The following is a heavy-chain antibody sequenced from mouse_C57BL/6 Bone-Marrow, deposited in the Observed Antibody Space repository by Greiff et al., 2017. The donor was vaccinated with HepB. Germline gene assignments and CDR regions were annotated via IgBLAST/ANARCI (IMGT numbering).Heavy chain of an antibody. Sequence: EVKLQESGGGLVKPGGSLKLSCAASGFTFSSYAMSWVRQTPEKRLEWVATISDGGSYTYYPDNVKGRFTISRDNAKNNLYLQMSHLKSEDTAMYYCARGGFAWFAYWGQGTLVTVSA. J-gene: IGHJ3*01. CDR1: GFTFSSYA. V-gene: IGHV5-4*03. CDR3: ARGGFAWFAY. CDR2: ISDGGSYT.